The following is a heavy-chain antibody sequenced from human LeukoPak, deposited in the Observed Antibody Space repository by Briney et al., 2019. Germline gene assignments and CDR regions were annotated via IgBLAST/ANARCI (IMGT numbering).Heavy chain of an antibody. CDR2: ISSSSSTI. CDR1: GFTFSNYG. V-gene: IGHV3-48*01. Sequence: GGSLRLSCAASGFTFSNYGMHWVRQAPGKGLELVSYISSSSSTIYYADSVKGRFTISRDNAKNSLYLQMNSLRAEDTAVYYCARVGNWNSFDYWGQGTLVTVSS. D-gene: IGHD1-20*01. CDR3: ARVGNWNSFDY. J-gene: IGHJ4*02.